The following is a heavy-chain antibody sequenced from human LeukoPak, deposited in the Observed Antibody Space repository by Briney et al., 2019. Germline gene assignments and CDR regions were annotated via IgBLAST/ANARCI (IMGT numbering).Heavy chain of an antibody. V-gene: IGHV3-30*03. D-gene: IGHD1-26*01. J-gene: IGHJ4*02. CDR1: GFTFSSYG. Sequence: GSLILSCAASGFTFSSYGMHWVRQAPGKGLEWVAVISYDGSNKYYADSVKGRFTISRDNSKNTLYLQMNSLRAEDTAVYYCARWDLDYWGQGTLVTVSS. CDR2: ISYDGSNK. CDR3: ARWDLDY.